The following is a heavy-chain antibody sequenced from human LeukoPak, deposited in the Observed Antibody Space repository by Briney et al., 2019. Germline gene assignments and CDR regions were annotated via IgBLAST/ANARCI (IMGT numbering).Heavy chain of an antibody. Sequence: GGSLRLSCAASGFTFSSYGMHWVRQAPGKGLEWVAFIRYDGSNKYYADSVKGRFTISRDNSKNTLYLQMNSLRAEDTAVYYCAKEIIQLRLEYYFDYWGQGTLVTVSS. D-gene: IGHD5-18*01. V-gene: IGHV3-30*02. CDR3: AKEIIQLRLEYYFDY. J-gene: IGHJ4*02. CDR2: IRYDGSNK. CDR1: GFTFSSYG.